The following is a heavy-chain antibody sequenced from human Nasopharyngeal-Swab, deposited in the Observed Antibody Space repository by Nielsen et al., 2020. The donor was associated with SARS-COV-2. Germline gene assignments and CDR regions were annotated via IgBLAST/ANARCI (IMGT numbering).Heavy chain of an antibody. CDR2: IDNYGSLT. CDR1: GYTCRSYW. CDR3: ASRGAANDPSTRDLPYSRRTFNL. D-gene: IGHD4-11*01. V-gene: IGHV3-74*01. Sequence: GESLKISCAGSGYTCRSYWMHWVRQVPGKGLVWVSRIDNYGSLTDYADSVKGRFTISRDNAKNTLYLQMNSLRAEDTAVYYCASRGAANDPSTRDLPYSRRTFNLWGRGTLVTVSS. J-gene: IGHJ2*01.